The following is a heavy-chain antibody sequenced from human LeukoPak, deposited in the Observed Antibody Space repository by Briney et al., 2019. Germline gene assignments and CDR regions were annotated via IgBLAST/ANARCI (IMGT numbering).Heavy chain of an antibody. CDR2: IIPIFGTA. CDR1: GGTFSSYA. V-gene: IGHV1-69*01. D-gene: IGHD3-10*01. CDR3: ARDSGNYGSGSYYVDY. Sequence: ASVKVSCKASGGTFSSYAISWVRQAPGQGLEWMGGIIPIFGTANYAQKFQGRVTITADESTSTAYMELSSLRSEDTAVYYCARDSGNYGSGSYYVDYWGQGTLVTASS. J-gene: IGHJ4*02.